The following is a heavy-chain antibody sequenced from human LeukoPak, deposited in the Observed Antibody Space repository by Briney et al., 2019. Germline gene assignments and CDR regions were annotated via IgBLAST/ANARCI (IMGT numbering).Heavy chain of an antibody. J-gene: IGHJ6*02. Sequence: PSETLSLTCTVSGGSVSSYYWSWVRQPPGKGLEWVGRIKSRTDGGTTDYAAPVKGRFTISRDDSRNTLYLQMNSLKTEDTAVYYCTTDSNYYGMDVWGQGTTVTVSS. CDR1: GGSVSSYY. CDR2: IKSRTDGGTT. CDR3: TTDSNYYGMDV. V-gene: IGHV3-15*01.